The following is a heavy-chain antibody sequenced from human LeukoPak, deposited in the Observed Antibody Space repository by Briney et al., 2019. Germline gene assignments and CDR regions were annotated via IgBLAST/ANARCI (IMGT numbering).Heavy chain of an antibody. CDR3: AKRAQYYGSRSHRRGHYFDS. J-gene: IGHJ4*02. D-gene: IGHD3-10*01. CDR1: GFSFSNYW. V-gene: IGHV3-74*01. Sequence: GGSLRLSCAASGFSFSNYWMHWVRQAPGKGLVWVSRINSDGSSTTYADSVKGRVTISRDNAKNTLYLQMNSLRAEDPAVYYCAKRAQYYGSRSHRRGHYFDSWGQGTLVTVSS. CDR2: INSDGSST.